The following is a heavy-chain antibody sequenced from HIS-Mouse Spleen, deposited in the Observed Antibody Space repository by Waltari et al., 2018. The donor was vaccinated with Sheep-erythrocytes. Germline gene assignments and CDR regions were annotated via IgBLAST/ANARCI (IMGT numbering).Heavy chain of an antibody. J-gene: IGHJ4*02. D-gene: IGHD1-26*01. CDR3: ARVASGATFDY. CDR1: GFTFSSYS. Sequence: EVQLVESGGGLVKPGGSLRLSCAASGFTFSSYSMNWVRQAPGKGLEWVSSISSSSSYIYSADSGKGRFTISRDNAKNSLYLQMNSLRAEDTAVYYCARVASGATFDYWGQGTLVTVSS. CDR2: ISSSSSYI. V-gene: IGHV3-21*01.